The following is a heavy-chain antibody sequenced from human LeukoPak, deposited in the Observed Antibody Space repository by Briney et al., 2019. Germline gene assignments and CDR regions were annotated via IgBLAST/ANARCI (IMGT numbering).Heavy chain of an antibody. CDR1: GYTFTSYG. CDR3: AKGGLDCSKTSCVAFDI. CDR2: ISAYNGNT. Sequence: ASVKVSCKASGYTFTSYGISWVRQAPGQGLEWMGWISAYNGNTNYAQKLQGRVTMTTDTSTSTAYMELRSLRSDDTAVYYCAKGGLDCSKTSCVAFDIWGQGTMVTVSS. D-gene: IGHD2-2*01. J-gene: IGHJ3*02. V-gene: IGHV1-18*01.